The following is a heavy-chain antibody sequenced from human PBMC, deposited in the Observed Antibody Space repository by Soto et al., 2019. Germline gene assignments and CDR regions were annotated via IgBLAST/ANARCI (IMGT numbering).Heavy chain of an antibody. CDR2: ISWDGGST. D-gene: IGHD6-6*01. J-gene: IGHJ4*02. V-gene: IGHV3-43*01. CDR1: GFTFDDYT. Sequence: GGSLRLSCAASGFTFDDYTMHWVRQAPGKGLEWVSLISWDGGSTYYADSVKGRFTISRDNSKNSLYLQMNSLRTEDTALYYCAKDYVEYRSSLPDYWGQGTLVTVSS. CDR3: AKDYVEYRSSLPDY.